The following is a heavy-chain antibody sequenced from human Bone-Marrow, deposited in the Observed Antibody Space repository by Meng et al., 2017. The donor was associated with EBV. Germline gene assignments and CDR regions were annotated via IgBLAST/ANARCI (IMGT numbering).Heavy chain of an antibody. Sequence: QVQLQESGPGLVKPSETLSLTCTVSGGSISSYYWSWIRQPPGKGLEWIGYIYYSGSTGFNPSLKSRVTISVDTSKNQFSLKLRSVTAADTAVYYCAKGGGYYYDSSGFHYDYWGQGTLVTVSS. CDR1: GGSISSYY. CDR2: IYYSGST. D-gene: IGHD3-22*01. V-gene: IGHV4-59*01. CDR3: AKGGGYYYDSSGFHYDY. J-gene: IGHJ4*02.